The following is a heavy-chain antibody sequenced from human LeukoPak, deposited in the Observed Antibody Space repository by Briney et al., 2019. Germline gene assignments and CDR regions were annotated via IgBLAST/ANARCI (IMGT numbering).Heavy chain of an antibody. V-gene: IGHV3-30*12. D-gene: IGHD3-22*01. CDR2: ISYDGSNE. CDR1: GFDFSSYG. CDR3: ARVLHKRNYDSSVYYGY. J-gene: IGHJ4*02. Sequence: GGSLRLSCAASGFDFSSYGMHWVRQAPGKGLEWVAIISYDGSNEYYADSVKGRFTISRDNAKNSLYLQMNSLRAEDTAVYYCARVLHKRNYDSSVYYGYWGQGTLVTVSS.